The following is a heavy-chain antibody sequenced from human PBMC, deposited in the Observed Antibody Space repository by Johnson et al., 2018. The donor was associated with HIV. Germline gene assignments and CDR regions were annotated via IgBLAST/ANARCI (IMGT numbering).Heavy chain of an antibody. CDR2: IRYDGSNK. CDR1: GFTFSSYG. CDR3: AKDRYIKGASTGFDI. Sequence: VQLVESGGGVVQPGGSLRLSCAASGFTFSSYGMHWVRQAPGKGLEWVAFIRYDGSNKYYADSVKGRFTTSRDNSKNTLYLQMNILRSEDTAVYYCAKDRYIKGASTGFDIWGQGTMVTVSS. J-gene: IGHJ3*02. V-gene: IGHV3-30*02. D-gene: IGHD1-26*01.